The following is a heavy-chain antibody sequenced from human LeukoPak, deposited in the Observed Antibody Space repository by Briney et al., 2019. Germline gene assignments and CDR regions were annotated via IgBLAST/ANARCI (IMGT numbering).Heavy chain of an antibody. D-gene: IGHD1-26*01. CDR1: GFTVSSNY. Sequence: PGGSVRLSCAASGFTVSSNYMSWVRQAPGKGLEWVSVIYSGGSTYYADSVKGRFTISRDNSKNTLYLQMNSLRAEDTAVYYCARTRPEWGSSDYWGQGTLVTVSS. J-gene: IGHJ4*02. CDR2: IYSGGST. CDR3: ARTRPEWGSSDY. V-gene: IGHV3-53*01.